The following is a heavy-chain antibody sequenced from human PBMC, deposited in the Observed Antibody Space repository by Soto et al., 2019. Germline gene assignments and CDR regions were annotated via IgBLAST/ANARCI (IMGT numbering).Heavy chain of an antibody. Sequence: SETLSLTCSVSGDSISNYYGNWIRQPPGKGLEWIGYIDYSGSTKYNPSLKSRVTISVDTSKNQFSLRLSSVTAADTAVYYCARRKAEEYCSPTSSCLLVFDIWGQGTMVTVSS. CDR3: ARRKAEEYCSPTSSCLLVFDI. CDR2: IDYSGST. V-gene: IGHV4-59*08. J-gene: IGHJ3*02. CDR1: GDSISNYY. D-gene: IGHD2-2*01.